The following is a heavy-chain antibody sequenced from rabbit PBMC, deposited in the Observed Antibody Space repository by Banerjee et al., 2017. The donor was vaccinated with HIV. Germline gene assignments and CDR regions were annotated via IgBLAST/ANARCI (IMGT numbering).Heavy chain of an antibody. CDR1: GFSLSGSYY. D-gene: IGHD1-1*01. CDR2: IYAGSSANT. V-gene: IGHV1S40*01. CDR3: ARDTASSSTDVYWGFGL. Sequence: QSLEESGGDLVKPGASLTLTCTASGFSLSGSYYMCWVRQAPGKGLEWIACIYAGSSANTYYASWAKGRFTISKTSSTTVTLQMTSLTAADTATYFCARDTASSSTDVYWGFGLWGPGTLVTVS. J-gene: IGHJ4*01.